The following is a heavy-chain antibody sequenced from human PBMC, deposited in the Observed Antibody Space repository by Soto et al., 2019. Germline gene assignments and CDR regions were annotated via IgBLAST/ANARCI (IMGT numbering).Heavy chain of an antibody. CDR1: GGSISSGDYY. CDR3: ARGGRDIVVVPAAIRFDL. J-gene: IGHJ5*02. CDR2: IYYSGTT. D-gene: IGHD2-2*01. Sequence: QVQLQESGPGLVKPSQTLSLTCTVSGGSISSGDYYWSWIRQHPGKGLEWIGYIYYSGTTYYKPSLMSRVTISLDTYKNQFPLNPSSVTAADTAVHYCARGGRDIVVVPAAIRFDLWGQGTLVTVSS. V-gene: IGHV4-31*03.